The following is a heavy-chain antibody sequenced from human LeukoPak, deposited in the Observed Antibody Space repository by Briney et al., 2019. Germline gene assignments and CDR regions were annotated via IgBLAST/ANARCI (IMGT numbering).Heavy chain of an antibody. CDR3: ATSGYHYGLVDY. CDR1: GLTFSFSVYS. Sequence: SGGSLRLSCAASGLTFSFSVYSMNWVRQAPGKGLEWVSSIISSSSYIYYADSVKGRFTISRDNAKNSLYLQMNPLRAEDTAVSYCATSGYHYGLVDYWGQGTLVTDSS. D-gene: IGHD5-18*01. CDR2: IISSSSYI. V-gene: IGHV3-21*01. J-gene: IGHJ4*02.